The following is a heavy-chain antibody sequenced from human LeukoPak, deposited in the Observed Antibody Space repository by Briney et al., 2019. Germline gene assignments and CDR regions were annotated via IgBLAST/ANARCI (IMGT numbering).Heavy chain of an antibody. Sequence: PGGSLRLSCAASGFSFSSSGMHWVRQAPGRGLEWVAFIRYDGSNKYYADSVKGRFTISRDNSKNTLYLQLNSLRAEDTAVYYCVGVMRGAFDIWGQGTLVTVSS. CDR1: GFSFSSSG. CDR3: VGVMRGAFDI. D-gene: IGHD3-16*01. J-gene: IGHJ3*02. V-gene: IGHV3-30*02. CDR2: IRYDGSNK.